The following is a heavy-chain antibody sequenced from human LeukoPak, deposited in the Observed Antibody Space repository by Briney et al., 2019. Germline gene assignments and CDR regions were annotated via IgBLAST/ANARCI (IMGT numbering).Heavy chain of an antibody. J-gene: IGHJ6*03. D-gene: IGHD3-3*01. CDR2: IYHTGST. CDR1: GYSITSGYY. V-gene: IGHV4-38-2*02. CDR3: ARHWRGKSINYCYYYMDV. Sequence: PSETLSLTCTVSGYSITSGYYWGWIRQPPGKGLEWIGSIYHTGSTYYNPSLKSRVTISVDTSKNQFSLKLSSVTAADTAVYYCARHWRGKSINYCYYYMDVWGKGTTVTVSS.